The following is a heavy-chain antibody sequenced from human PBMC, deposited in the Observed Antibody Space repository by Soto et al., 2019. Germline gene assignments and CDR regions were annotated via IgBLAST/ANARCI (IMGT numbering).Heavy chain of an antibody. CDR3: ARAGGVNYYYGMDV. J-gene: IGHJ6*02. V-gene: IGHV3-21*01. CDR2: ISSSSSYI. CDR1: GFTFSSYS. Sequence: GGSLRLSCAASGFTFSSYSMNWVRQAPGKGLEWVSSISSSSSYIYYADSVKGRFTISRDNAKNSLYLQMNSLRAEDTAVDYCARAGGVNYYYGMDVWGLGTTVTVSS. D-gene: IGHD2-8*01.